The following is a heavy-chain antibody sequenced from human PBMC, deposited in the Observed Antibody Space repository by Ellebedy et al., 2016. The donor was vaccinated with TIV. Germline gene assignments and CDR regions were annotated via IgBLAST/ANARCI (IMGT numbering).Heavy chain of an antibody. J-gene: IGHJ5*02. Sequence: SETLSLTCTVSGGSISSYYWSWIRQHPGKGLEWIGYIYYSGSTYYNPSLRSRVTISVDTSKNQFSLKLSSVTAADTAVYYCARVHGGSYRGWFDPWGQGTLVTVSS. CDR2: IYYSGST. CDR1: GGSISSYY. D-gene: IGHD1-26*01. V-gene: IGHV4-59*06. CDR3: ARVHGGSYRGWFDP.